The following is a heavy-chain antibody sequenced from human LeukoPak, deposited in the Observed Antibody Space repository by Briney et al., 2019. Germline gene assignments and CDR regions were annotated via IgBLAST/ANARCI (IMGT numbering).Heavy chain of an antibody. V-gene: IGHV3-30*04. CDR1: GFTFSSYA. CDR3: ARGPSYYFDY. Sequence: GGSLRLSCAASGFTFSSYAMHWVRQAPGKGLEWVAVISYDGSNKYYADSVKGRFTISRDNTKNTLYLQMNSLRAEDTAVYYCARGPSYYFDYWGQGTLVTVSS. D-gene: IGHD7-27*01. CDR2: ISYDGSNK. J-gene: IGHJ4*02.